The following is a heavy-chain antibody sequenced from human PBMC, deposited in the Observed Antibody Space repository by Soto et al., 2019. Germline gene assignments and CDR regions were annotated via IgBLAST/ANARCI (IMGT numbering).Heavy chain of an antibody. CDR3: ARDTRSDSNWFDP. V-gene: IGHV1-46*03. Sequence: QVQLVQSGAEVKNPGDSVKISCKASGYTFTSYYMHWVRQAPGQGLEWMGILHPTSGSTDYAQKFHGRLTVTRDTSTSTLYMELSGLTSEDTAVYYCARDTRSDSNWFDPWGQGTQVTVYS. D-gene: IGHD2-21*02. CDR2: LHPTSGST. J-gene: IGHJ5*02. CDR1: GYTFTSYY.